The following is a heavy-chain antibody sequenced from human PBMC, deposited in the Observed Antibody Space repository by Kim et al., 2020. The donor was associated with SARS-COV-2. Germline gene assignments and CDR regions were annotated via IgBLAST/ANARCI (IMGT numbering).Heavy chain of an antibody. J-gene: IGHJ6*02. CDR1: GFTFSSYA. D-gene: IGHD3-22*01. CDR3: AKHPSYYYDSSGDYGMDV. V-gene: IGHV3-23*01. CDR2: ISGSGGST. Sequence: GGSLRLSCAASGFTFSSYAMSWVRQAPGKGLEWVSAISGSGGSTYYADSVKGRFTISRDNSKNTLYLQMNSLRAEDTAVYYCAKHPSYYYDSSGDYGMDVWRQGTTVTVSS.